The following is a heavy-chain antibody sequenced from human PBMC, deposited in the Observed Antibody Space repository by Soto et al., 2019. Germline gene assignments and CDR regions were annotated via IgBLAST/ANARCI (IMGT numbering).Heavy chain of an antibody. CDR1: GYTFTGYY. Sequence: QVQLVQSGAEVKKPGASVKVSCKASGYTFTGYYMHWVRQAPGQGLEWMGWINPNSGGTNYAQKFQGWVTMTRDTSSGTACIELSRLRSDDTAVYYCARYYGDYDDYYYGMDVWGQGPTVTVSS. V-gene: IGHV1-2*04. D-gene: IGHD4-17*01. CDR3: ARYYGDYDDYYYGMDV. J-gene: IGHJ6*02. CDR2: INPNSGGT.